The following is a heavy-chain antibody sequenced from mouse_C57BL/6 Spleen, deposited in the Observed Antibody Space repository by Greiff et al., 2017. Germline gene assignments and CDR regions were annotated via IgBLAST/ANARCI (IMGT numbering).Heavy chain of an antibody. Sequence: VQLQQSGPELVKPGASVKISCKASGYAFSSSWMNWVKQRPGKGLEWIGRIYPGDGDTNYNGKFKGKATLTADKSSSTAYMQLSSLTSEDSAVYFCATYDYDGPWFAYWGQGTLVTVSA. D-gene: IGHD2-4*01. CDR2: IYPGDGDT. J-gene: IGHJ3*01. V-gene: IGHV1-82*01. CDR3: ATYDYDGPWFAY. CDR1: GYAFSSSW.